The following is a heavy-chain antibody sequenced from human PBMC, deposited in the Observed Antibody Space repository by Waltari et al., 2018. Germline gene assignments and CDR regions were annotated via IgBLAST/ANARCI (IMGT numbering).Heavy chain of an antibody. J-gene: IGHJ4*02. CDR1: GFTFSSYA. V-gene: IGHV3-23*03. CDR2: IYSGGST. CDR3: AKWIAVAGIDY. Sequence: EVQLLESGGDLVQPGGSLRLSCAASGFTFSSYAMTWVRQAPGKGLEWVSVIYSGGSTYYADSVKGRFTISRDNSKNTLYLQMNSLRAEDTAVYYCAKWIAVAGIDYWGQGTLVTVSS. D-gene: IGHD6-19*01.